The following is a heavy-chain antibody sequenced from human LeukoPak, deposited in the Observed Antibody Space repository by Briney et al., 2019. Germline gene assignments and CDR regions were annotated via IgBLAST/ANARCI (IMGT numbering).Heavy chain of an antibody. D-gene: IGHD3-22*01. J-gene: IGHJ5*02. CDR3: ARQRGIVVVIVSIRFDP. CDR1: GFTFSSYA. CDR2: ISGSGGST. V-gene: IGHV3-23*01. Sequence: AGGSLRLSCAASGFTFSSYAMSWVRQAPGKGLEWVSAISGSGGSTYYADSVKGRFTISRDNSKNTLYLQMNSLRAEDTAVYYCARQRGIVVVIVSIRFDPWGQGTLVTVSS.